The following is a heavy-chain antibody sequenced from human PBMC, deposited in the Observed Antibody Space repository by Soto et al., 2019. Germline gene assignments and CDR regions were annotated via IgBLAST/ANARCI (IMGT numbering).Heavy chain of an antibody. CDR1: GYTFTSYA. Sequence: QVQLVQSGAEVKKPGASVKVSCKASGYTFTSYAMHWVRQAPGQRLEWMGWINAGNGNTKYSQKFQGRVTITRDTSASTAYMELSSLRSEDTAVYYCARAKTNWGSYRLGGFDPWGQGTLVTVSS. CDR3: ARAKTNWGSYRLGGFDP. V-gene: IGHV1-3*01. CDR2: INAGNGNT. J-gene: IGHJ5*02. D-gene: IGHD3-16*02.